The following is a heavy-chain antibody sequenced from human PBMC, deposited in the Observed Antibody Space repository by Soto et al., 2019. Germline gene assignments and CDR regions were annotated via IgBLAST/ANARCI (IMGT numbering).Heavy chain of an antibody. CDR3: AIGLHATSGSYYFDS. CDR2: IIPVFGTS. J-gene: IGHJ4*02. V-gene: IGHV1-69*01. CDR1: GGTFSTYA. D-gene: IGHD1-26*01. Sequence: QEQLVQSGAEVRKPGSSVNVSCTASGGTFSTYALGWVRQAPGQGLEWMGGIIPVFGTSYTAQKFQGRVTITAVESTVPAYMELSSLRVEDTAVYFCAIGLHATSGSYYFDSWGQGTLVTVSS.